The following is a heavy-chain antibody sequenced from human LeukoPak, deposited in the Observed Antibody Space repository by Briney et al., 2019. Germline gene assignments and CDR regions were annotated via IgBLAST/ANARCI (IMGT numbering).Heavy chain of an antibody. J-gene: IGHJ6*02. CDR1: GFTFSSYG. D-gene: IGHD3-9*01. V-gene: IGHV3-33*01. Sequence: EGSLRLSCAASGFTFSSYGMHWVRQAPGKGLEWVAVIWYDGSNKYYADSVKGRFTISRDNSKNTLYLQMNSLRAEDTAVYYCARDFYYDILTGDYYYGMDVWGQGTTVTVSS. CDR2: IWYDGSNK. CDR3: ARDFYYDILTGDYYYGMDV.